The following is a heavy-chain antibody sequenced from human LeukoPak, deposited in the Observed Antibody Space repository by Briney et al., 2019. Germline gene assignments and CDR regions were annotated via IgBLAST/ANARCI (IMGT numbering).Heavy chain of an antibody. CDR2: IYYSGST. J-gene: IGHJ3*02. Sequence: SETLSLTCTVSGGSISSYYWSWIRQPPGKGLEWIGYIYYSGSTNYNPSLKSRVTISVDTSKNQFSLKLSSATAADTAVYYCARDTTTYSSSWPDAFDIWGQGTMVTVSS. D-gene: IGHD6-13*01. CDR3: ARDTTTYSSSWPDAFDI. CDR1: GGSISSYY. V-gene: IGHV4-59*01.